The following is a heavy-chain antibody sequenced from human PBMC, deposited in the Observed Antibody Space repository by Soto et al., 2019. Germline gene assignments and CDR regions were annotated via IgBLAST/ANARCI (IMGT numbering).Heavy chain of an antibody. CDR3: ARADYYDSSAYYFSGWFDP. CDR2: ISSSSSSI. V-gene: IGHV3-21*02. J-gene: IGHJ5*02. CDR1: GFTFSAYS. D-gene: IGHD3-22*01. Sequence: EVQLVESGGGLVKPGGSLRLSCAASGFTFSAYSMNWVRQAPGKGLEWVSSISSSSSSIYYADSVKGRFTISRDNAKTSLYLQMNSLTAEDTAVYYCARADYYDSSAYYFSGWFDPWGQGTLVTVSS.